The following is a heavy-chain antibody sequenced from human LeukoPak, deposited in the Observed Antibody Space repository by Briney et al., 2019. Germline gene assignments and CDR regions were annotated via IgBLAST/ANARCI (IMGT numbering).Heavy chain of an antibody. D-gene: IGHD3-10*01. CDR1: GFTFSSYS. CDR2: ISSSSSYI. CDR3: AREGGITMVRIPWFDP. V-gene: IGHV3-21*01. Sequence: PGGSLRLSCAASGFTFSSYSMNWVRQAPGKGLEWGSSISSSSSYIYYADSVKGRFTISRDNAKNSLYLQMNSLRAEDTAVYYCAREGGITMVRIPWFDPWGQGTLVTVSS. J-gene: IGHJ5*02.